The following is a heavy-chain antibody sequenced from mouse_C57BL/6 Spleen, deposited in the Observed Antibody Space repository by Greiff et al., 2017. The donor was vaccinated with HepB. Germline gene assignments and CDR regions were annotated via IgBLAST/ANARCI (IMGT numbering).Heavy chain of an antibody. J-gene: IGHJ3*01. Sequence: QVQLQQSGAELVRPGASVTLSCKASGYTFTDYEMHWVKQTPVHGLEWIGAIDPETSGTAYNQKFKGKAILTADKSSSTAYMELRSLTSEDSAVYYCTRDYGSSWGFAYWGQGTLVTVSA. CDR3: TRDYGSSWGFAY. CDR1: GYTFTDYE. V-gene: IGHV1-15*01. D-gene: IGHD1-1*01. CDR2: IDPETSGT.